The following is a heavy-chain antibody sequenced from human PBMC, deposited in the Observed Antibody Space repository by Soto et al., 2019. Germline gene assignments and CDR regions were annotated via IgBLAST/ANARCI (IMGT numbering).Heavy chain of an antibody. Sequence: VQLNQFGAEVKKPGASVKVSCKASGYSFTNFHIHWVRQAPGQGLEWMGMIDPSGGITRDAQRLQGRITMTRDASTSTVYMELRSLTSEDTAVYYCARDLIGHDNYETIVYYFDHWGQGTLVTVSS. CDR1: GYSFTNFH. V-gene: IGHV1-46*01. J-gene: IGHJ4*02. D-gene: IGHD3-22*01. CDR3: ARDLIGHDNYETIVYYFDH. CDR2: IDPSGGIT.